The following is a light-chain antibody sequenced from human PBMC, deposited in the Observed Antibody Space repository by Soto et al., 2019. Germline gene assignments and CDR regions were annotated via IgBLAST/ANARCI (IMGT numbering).Light chain of an antibody. V-gene: IGKV2-28*01. CDR3: MQALQTPLT. CDR2: LGS. J-gene: IGKJ4*01. CDR1: QSLLHSNGYNY. Sequence: DIVMTQSPLSLPVTPGEPASISCRSSQSLLHSNGYNYLDWYLQKPGQSPQLLIYLGSNRSSGVPDRFSGSGSDTDFTLKISRVEAEDVGVYYCMQALQTPLTFGGGTKV.